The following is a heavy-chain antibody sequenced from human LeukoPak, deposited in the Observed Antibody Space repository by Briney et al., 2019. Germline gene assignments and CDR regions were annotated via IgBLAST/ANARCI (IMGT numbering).Heavy chain of an antibody. CDR3: AKGPNYDILTGWRKTHNAFDI. J-gene: IGHJ3*02. CDR1: GFTFSSYG. D-gene: IGHD3-9*01. V-gene: IGHV3-30*02. CDR2: IRYDGSNK. Sequence: GGSLRLSCAASGFTFSSYGMHWVRQAPGKGLEWVTFIRYDGSNKYYADSVKGRFTISRDNSKNTLYLQMNSLRAEDTAVYYCAKGPNYDILTGWRKTHNAFDIWGQGTMVTVSS.